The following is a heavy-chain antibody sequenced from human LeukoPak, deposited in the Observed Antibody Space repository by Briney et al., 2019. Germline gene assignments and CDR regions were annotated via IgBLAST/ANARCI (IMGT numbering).Heavy chain of an antibody. CDR2: IYYSGST. Sequence: SETLSLTCSVSGGSFSNYYWSWIRQPPGKGLEWIGYIYYSGSTDYNPFLKSRVTTSVDTSKKQFSLKLSSVAAADTAVYYCARGVVLTGYPLDFWGRGTLVTVSS. D-gene: IGHD3-9*01. V-gene: IGHV4-59*01. CDR1: GGSFSNYY. J-gene: IGHJ4*02. CDR3: ARGVVLTGYPLDF.